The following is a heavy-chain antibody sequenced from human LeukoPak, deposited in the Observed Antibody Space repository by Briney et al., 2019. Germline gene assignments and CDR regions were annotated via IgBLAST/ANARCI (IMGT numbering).Heavy chain of an antibody. CDR1: GGSISSSSYY. Sequence: SETLSLTCTVSGGSISSSSYYWGWIRQPPGKGLEWIGSIYYSGSTYYNPSLKSRVTISVDTSKNQFSPKLSPVTAADTAVYYCASGDCSSTSCYNFDYWGQGTLVTVSS. CDR2: IYYSGST. CDR3: ASGDCSSTSCYNFDY. V-gene: IGHV4-39*01. J-gene: IGHJ4*02. D-gene: IGHD2-2*02.